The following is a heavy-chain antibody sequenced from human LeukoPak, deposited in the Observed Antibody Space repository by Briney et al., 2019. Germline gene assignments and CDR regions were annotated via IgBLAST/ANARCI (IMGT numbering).Heavy chain of an antibody. CDR3: AKDRTFGGVIVSPIDY. D-gene: IGHD3-16*02. V-gene: IGHV3-30*04. CDR1: GFTFSSYA. J-gene: IGHJ4*02. Sequence: GGSLRLSCAASGFTFSSYAMHWVRQAPGKGLEWVAVISYDGSNKYYADSVKGRFTISRDNSKNTLYLQMNSLRAEDTAVYYCAKDRTFGGVIVSPIDYWGQGTLVTVSS. CDR2: ISYDGSNK.